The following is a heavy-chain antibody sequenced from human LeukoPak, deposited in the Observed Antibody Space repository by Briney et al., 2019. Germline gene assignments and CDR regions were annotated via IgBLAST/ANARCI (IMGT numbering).Heavy chain of an antibody. D-gene: IGHD6-13*01. Sequence: KPSETLSLTCTVSGGSISSYYWSWIRQPPGKGLEWIGYIYYSGSTNYNPSLKSRVTISVDTSKNQFSLKLSSVTAADTAVYYCARGWPLSHYMDVWGKGTTVTVSS. J-gene: IGHJ6*03. CDR1: GGSISSYY. CDR3: ARGWPLSHYMDV. CDR2: IYYSGST. V-gene: IGHV4-59*12.